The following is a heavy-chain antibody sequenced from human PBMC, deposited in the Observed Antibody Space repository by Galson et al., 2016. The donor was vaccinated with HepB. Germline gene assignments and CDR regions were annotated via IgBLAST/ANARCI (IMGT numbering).Heavy chain of an antibody. CDR3: ARQDRAGLVNF. V-gene: IGHV4-39*01. CDR1: GSSISSSSYF. J-gene: IGHJ3*01. CDR2: IYYSGTT. Sequence: SETLSLTCTVSGSSISSSSYFWAWIRQPPGKGLDWIGSIYYSGTTHYNPSLQSRVSISVDPSKNQFSLRLTSVSAADTAMYSCARQDRAGLVNFWGQGTMVTVSS. D-gene: IGHD6-19*01.